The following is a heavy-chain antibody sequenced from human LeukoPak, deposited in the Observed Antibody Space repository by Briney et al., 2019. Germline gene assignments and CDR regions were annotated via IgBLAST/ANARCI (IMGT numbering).Heavy chain of an antibody. D-gene: IGHD6-25*01. CDR2: IHPGEYER. V-gene: IGHV5-51*01. CDR1: GYRFTSYW. Sequence: GESLKISCKASGYRFTSYWIGWVRQMPGKGLEWMGVIHPGEYERIYSPSFEGQVTISADRSISTAYMQWSSLKASDTAMYYCARRTDSGWKWFDPWGQGTLVTVSS. CDR3: ARRTDSGWKWFDP. J-gene: IGHJ5*02.